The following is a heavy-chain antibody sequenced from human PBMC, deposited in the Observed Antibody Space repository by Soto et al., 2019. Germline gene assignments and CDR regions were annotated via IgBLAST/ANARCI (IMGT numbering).Heavy chain of an antibody. CDR1: VVTFSSCS. CDR3: AKDKPAAGSQWLVPI. Sequence: PGGSLSLSCAASVVTFSSCSMTWVRQAPVMGLQWVSAISDDGGSTYYADSVRGRFTISRDNSKNTLYLQLNSLGAEDTAVYYCAKDKPAAGSQWLVPIWGRGTLVTVSS. D-gene: IGHD6-19*01. J-gene: IGHJ4*02. CDR2: ISDDGGST. V-gene: IGHV3-23*01.